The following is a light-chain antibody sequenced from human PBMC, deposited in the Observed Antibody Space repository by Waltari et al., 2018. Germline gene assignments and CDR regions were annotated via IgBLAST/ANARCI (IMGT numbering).Light chain of an antibody. J-gene: IGKJ2*01. V-gene: IGKV1-33*01. CDR3: QHFDNLLFT. CDR1: QDISHY. CDR2: DAT. Sequence: DIQVTQSPSSLSASVGDRVTITCQASQDISHYLNRYQQRPGKAPKVLIYDATLLKIGVPSRFSGSGSGTDFTFAITRLQPEDAATYYCQHFDNLLFTFGQGTKLEI.